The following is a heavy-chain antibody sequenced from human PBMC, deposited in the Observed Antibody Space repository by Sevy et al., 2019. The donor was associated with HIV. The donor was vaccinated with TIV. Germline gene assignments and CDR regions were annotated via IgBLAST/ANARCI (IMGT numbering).Heavy chain of an antibody. D-gene: IGHD1-1*01. CDR2: IYPGDSDT. V-gene: IGHV5-51*01. J-gene: IGHJ6*02. CDR1: GYSFTTYW. CDR3: ARGARGTLPAFYYYGLDV. Sequence: GESLKISCKTSGYSFTTYWIDGVRQMPGKGLEWMGIIYPGDSDTRYSLSFQGQVTISVDKSFSTAYLQWSSLKASDTAIYYCARGARGTLPAFYYYGLDVWGQGTTVTVSS.